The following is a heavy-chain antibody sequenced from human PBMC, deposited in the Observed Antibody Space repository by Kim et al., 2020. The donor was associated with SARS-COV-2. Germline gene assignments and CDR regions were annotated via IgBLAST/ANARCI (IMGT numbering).Heavy chain of an antibody. V-gene: IGHV3-30*18. J-gene: IGHJ6*02. D-gene: IGHD3-10*01. CDR3: AKGITMVRGVNDYGMDV. Sequence: GGSLRLSCAASGFTFSSYGMHWVRQAPGKGLEWVAVISYDGSNKYYADSVKGRFTISRDNSKNTLYLQMNSLRAEDTAVYYCAKGITMVRGVNDYGMDVWGQGTTVTVSS. CDR1: GFTFSSYG. CDR2: ISYDGSNK.